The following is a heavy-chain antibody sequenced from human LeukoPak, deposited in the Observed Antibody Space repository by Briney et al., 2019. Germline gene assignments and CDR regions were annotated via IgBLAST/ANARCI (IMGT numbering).Heavy chain of an antibody. CDR2: ISGSGAGT. CDR3: AKDWATCSSTSCPDHFDY. D-gene: IGHD2-2*01. V-gene: IGHV3-23*01. J-gene: IGHJ4*02. CDR1: GFTFNNYA. Sequence: GGSLRLSCAASGFTFNNYAMSWVRQAPGKGLEWVSTISGSGAGTHYADSVKGRFTISRDNSKNTLYLQMNSLRAEDTAVYYCAKDWATCSSTSCPDHFDYWGQGTLVTVSS.